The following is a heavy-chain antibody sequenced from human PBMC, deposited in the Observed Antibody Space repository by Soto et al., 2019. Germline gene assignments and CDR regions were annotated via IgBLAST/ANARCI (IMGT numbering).Heavy chain of an antibody. CDR2: FSLSGTT. V-gene: IGHV4-4*07. J-gene: IGHJ4*02. CDR3: ARGMTPPGAPAWYYFDS. CDR1: GASITGSFF. D-gene: IGHD2-8*02. Sequence: NPSETLSLTCTVSGASITGSFFWSWIRQPAGKGLGWIGRFSLSGTTNYNPSLRSRVTMSADVSKNQFSLRLTSVTAADTALYYCARGMTPPGAPAWYYFDSWGQGTLVTVSS.